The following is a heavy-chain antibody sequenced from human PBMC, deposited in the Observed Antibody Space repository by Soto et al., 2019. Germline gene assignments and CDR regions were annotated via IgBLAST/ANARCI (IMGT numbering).Heavy chain of an antibody. CDR3: ASDSGYGSGSSGNHYLDX. CDR1: GFAFGNCW. CDR2: IKRDASEK. V-gene: IGHV3-7*01. Sequence: GGSLRLSCAASGFAFGNCWMSWVRQAPGKGLEGLSTIKRDASEKKYVYSVKGRVTISLDNDKNSLYLHMDSLRAEDTAVYYCASDSGYGSGSSGNHYLDXWGHGTLVTVSX. D-gene: IGHD3-10*01. J-gene: IGHJ4*01.